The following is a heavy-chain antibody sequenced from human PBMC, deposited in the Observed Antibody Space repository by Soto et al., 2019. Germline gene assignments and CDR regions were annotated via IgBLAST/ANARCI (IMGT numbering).Heavy chain of an antibody. CDR1: GYSFPRHV. Sequence: QVQLVQSGAEVKKPGASVKVCCKASGYSFPRHVIYWVRQALGQVLEWMVWINPSSGNTGYAQRFLGRLTMTTETSTSTAYKELCGLISEGTAIDYCARDCIRVSGVIGFYGMDAWGQGTTVPVPS. D-gene: IGHD3-3*01. J-gene: IGHJ6*02. CDR3: ARDCIRVSGVIGFYGMDA. CDR2: INPSSGNT. V-gene: IGHV1-8*01.